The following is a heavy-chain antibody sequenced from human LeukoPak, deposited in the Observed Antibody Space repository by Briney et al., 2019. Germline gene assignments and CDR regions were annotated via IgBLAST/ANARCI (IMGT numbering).Heavy chain of an antibody. J-gene: IGHJ4*02. CDR2: IYPRDGST. Sequence: ASVKVSCKASGYTFTSNYIHWVRQAPGQGLEWMGMIYPRDGSTNYAQKFQGRVTITADESTSTAYMELSSLRSEDTAVYYCARDPTTYYYDSSGYYEDYWGQGTLVTVSS. CDR3: ARDPTTYYYDSSGYYEDY. CDR1: GYTFTSNY. V-gene: IGHV1-46*01. D-gene: IGHD3-22*01.